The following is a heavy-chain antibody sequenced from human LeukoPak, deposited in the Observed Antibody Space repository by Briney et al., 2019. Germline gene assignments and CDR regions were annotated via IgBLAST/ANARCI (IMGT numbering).Heavy chain of an antibody. D-gene: IGHD3-10*01. J-gene: IGHJ4*02. Sequence: PGRSLRLSCAASGFTFRSYGMHWVRQAPGKGLEWVAVISYDGSHKYYADSVKGRLTISRNNSKNTLYLQMNSLRAEDTAVYYCARGQNFGSGSYYNYWGQGTLVTVSS. CDR2: ISYDGSHK. CDR1: GFTFRSYG. V-gene: IGHV3-30*03. CDR3: ARGQNFGSGSYYNY.